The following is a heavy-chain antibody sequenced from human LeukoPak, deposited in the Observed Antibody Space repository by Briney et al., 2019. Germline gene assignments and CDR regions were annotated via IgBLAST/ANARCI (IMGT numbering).Heavy chain of an antibody. CDR3: ARIADNWFDP. CDR1: GASISSYY. D-gene: IGHD2-21*01. Sequence: PSETLSLTCSVSGASISSYYWSWIRQPPGKGLEWIGEINHSGSTNYNPSLKSRVTISVDTSKNQFSLKLSSVTAADTAVYYCARIADNWFDPWGQGTLVTVSS. V-gene: IGHV4-34*01. J-gene: IGHJ5*02. CDR2: INHSGST.